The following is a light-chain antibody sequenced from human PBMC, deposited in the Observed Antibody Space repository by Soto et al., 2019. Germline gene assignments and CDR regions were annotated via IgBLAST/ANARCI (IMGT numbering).Light chain of an antibody. V-gene: IGKV3-11*01. CDR1: QSVTRY. J-gene: IGKJ2*01. CDR2: DAS. CDR3: QQRSTWPYT. Sequence: EIVLTQSPATLSLYPGERATLPCRASQSVTRYLAWYQQKPGQAPRLLIYDASNRATGIPARFSGSGSGTDCTLTISSLEPEDFAVYYCQQRSTWPYTFGQGTKLEIQ.